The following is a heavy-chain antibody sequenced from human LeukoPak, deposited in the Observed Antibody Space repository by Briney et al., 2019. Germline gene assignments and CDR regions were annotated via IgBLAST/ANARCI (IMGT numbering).Heavy chain of an antibody. CDR1: GFTFSSYW. CDR3: AKAGSIRFDY. J-gene: IGHJ4*02. Sequence: PGGSLRLSCAASGFTFSSYWMSWVRQAPGKGLEWVANIKQDGSEKYYVDSVKGRFTISRDNAKNSLYLQMNSLRVEDMAVYFCAKAGSIRFDYWGQGTLVTVSS. D-gene: IGHD1-26*01. CDR2: IKQDGSEK. V-gene: IGHV3-7*03.